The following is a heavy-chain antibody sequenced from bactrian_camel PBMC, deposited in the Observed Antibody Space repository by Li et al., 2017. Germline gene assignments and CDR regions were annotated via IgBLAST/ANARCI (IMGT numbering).Heavy chain of an antibody. V-gene: IGHV3S63*01. CDR1: GPTYDRNC. J-gene: IGHJ4*01. CDR2: IVRSTDET. Sequence: VQLVESGGGSVQTGGSLRLSCAASGPTYDRNCVGWFRQAPGQAREGVARIVRSTDETFLFDSVKGRFTISKDITKDTLYLQMDSLKPDDTAMYTCAARKCGQAWYATDYWGQGTQVTVS. CDR3: AARKCGQAWYATDY. D-gene: IGHD6*01.